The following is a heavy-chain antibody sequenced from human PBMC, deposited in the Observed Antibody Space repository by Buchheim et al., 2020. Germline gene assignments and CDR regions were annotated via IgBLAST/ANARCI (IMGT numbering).Heavy chain of an antibody. V-gene: IGHV3-7*01. J-gene: IGHJ4*02. Sequence: EVQLVESGGGLVQPGGSLRLSCAASGFTFSSYRMSWVRQAPGKGLEWVANIKQDGSEKYYVDSVKGRFTISRDNAKNSLYLQMNSLRAEDTAVYYCARGGIAAAEMKYYFDYWGQGTL. CDR2: IKQDGSEK. CDR1: GFTFSSYR. CDR3: ARGGIAAAEMKYYFDY. D-gene: IGHD6-13*01.